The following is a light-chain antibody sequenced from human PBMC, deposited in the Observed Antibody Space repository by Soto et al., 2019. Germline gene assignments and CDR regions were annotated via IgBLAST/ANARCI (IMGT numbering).Light chain of an antibody. CDR1: VLAKKY. CDR3: YSAADNNPWV. Sequence: SYELTQPSSVSVSPGQTARITCSGDVLAKKYARWFQQKPGQAPVLVIYKDSERPSGIPERFSGSSSGTTVTLTISGAQVEDEADYYCYSAADNNPWVFGTGTKLTVL. J-gene: IGLJ1*01. V-gene: IGLV3-27*01. CDR2: KDS.